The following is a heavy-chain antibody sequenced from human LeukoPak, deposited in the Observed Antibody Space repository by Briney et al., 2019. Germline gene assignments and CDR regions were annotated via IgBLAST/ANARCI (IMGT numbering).Heavy chain of an antibody. Sequence: SETLSLTCTVSVGSISSYYWSWIRQPAGKGLECIGRIYTSGSTNYNPSLKSRVTMSVDTSKNQVSLKLSSVTAADTAVYYCARDKSRTYGSADAFDIWGQGTMVTVSS. J-gene: IGHJ3*02. CDR2: IYTSGST. D-gene: IGHD3-10*01. V-gene: IGHV4-4*07. CDR3: ARDKSRTYGSADAFDI. CDR1: VGSISSYY.